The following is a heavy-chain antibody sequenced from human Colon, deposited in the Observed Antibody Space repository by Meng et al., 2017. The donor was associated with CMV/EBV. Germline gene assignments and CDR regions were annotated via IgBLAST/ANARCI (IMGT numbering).Heavy chain of an antibody. D-gene: IGHD3-10*01. CDR2: TNWNGGST. J-gene: IGHJ4*02. CDR3: ARDTRRPGYYFDY. Sequence: GGSLRLSCAASGFTFSSYAMGWVRQAPGKGLEWVSGTNWNGGSTDYADSVKGRFTISRDNAKNSLYLQMNSLRVEDTALYYCARDTRRPGYYFDYWGQGILVTVSS. CDR1: GFTFSSYA. V-gene: IGHV3-20*04.